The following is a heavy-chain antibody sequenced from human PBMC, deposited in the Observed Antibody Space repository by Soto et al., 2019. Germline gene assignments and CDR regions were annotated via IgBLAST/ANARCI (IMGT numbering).Heavy chain of an antibody. CDR3: ARGGGIVVVTATYDP. Sequence: ASVKVSCKASGYTFTSYAMHWVRQAPGQRLEWMGWINAGNGNTKYSQKFQGRVTITRDTSASTAHMELSSLRSEDTAVYYCARGGGIVVVTATYDPWGQGTLVTVSS. D-gene: IGHD2-21*02. CDR1: GYTFTSYA. CDR2: INAGNGNT. V-gene: IGHV1-3*01. J-gene: IGHJ5*02.